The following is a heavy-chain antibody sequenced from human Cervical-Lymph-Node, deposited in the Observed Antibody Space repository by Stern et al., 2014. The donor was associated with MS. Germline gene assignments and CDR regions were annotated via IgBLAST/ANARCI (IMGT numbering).Heavy chain of an antibody. V-gene: IGHV3-48*02. D-gene: IGHD6-6*01. J-gene: IGHJ3*02. CDR2: ISSGSSTI. CDR3: ARESIAAFDI. Sequence: EVQLVQSGGGLVQPGGSLRLSCAASGFTFSTFSLNWVRQAPGKGPEWVSYISSGSSTIYYADSVKGRFTISRDNAKNSLYLQMNSLRDGDTAVYFCARESIAAFDIWGQGTMVTVSS. CDR1: GFTFSTFS.